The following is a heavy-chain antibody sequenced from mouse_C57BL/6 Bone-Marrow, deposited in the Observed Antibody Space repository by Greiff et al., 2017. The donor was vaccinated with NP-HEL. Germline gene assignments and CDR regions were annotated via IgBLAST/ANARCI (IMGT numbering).Heavy chain of an antibody. CDR1: GFTFSDYG. CDR3: ARRYRGLYYYAMDY. Sequence: EVKLMESGGGLVKPGGSLKLSCAASGFTFSDYGMHWVRQAPEKGLEWVAYISSGSSTIYYADTVKGRSTISRDNAKNTPFLQMTSLRSEDTAMYYCARRYRGLYYYAMDYWGRGTSVTVSS. D-gene: IGHD2-12*01. CDR2: ISSGSSTI. V-gene: IGHV5-17*01. J-gene: IGHJ4*01.